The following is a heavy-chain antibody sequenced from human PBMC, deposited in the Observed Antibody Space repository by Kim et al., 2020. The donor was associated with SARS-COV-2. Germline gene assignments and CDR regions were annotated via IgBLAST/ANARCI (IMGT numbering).Heavy chain of an antibody. CDR3: VHRPTYYYDTSGFFLAGYGMDV. D-gene: IGHD3-22*01. J-gene: IGHJ6*02. CDR2: IHWDDEK. Sequence: SGPTLVKPTQTLTLTCTFSGFSLRSSGVGVGWIRQPPGKAPEWLAVIHWDDEKRYRPSLKSRLTITKDTSRNQVVLTMTNMAPVDTATYYCVHRPTYYYDTSGFFLAGYGMDVWGQGTTVTVSS. V-gene: IGHV2-5*02. CDR1: GFSLRSSGVG.